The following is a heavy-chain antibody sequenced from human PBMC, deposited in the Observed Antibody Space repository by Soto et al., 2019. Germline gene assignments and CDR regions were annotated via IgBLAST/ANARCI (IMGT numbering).Heavy chain of an antibody. V-gene: IGHV1-2*02. CDR3: ASGYWSSTSCGYYYYYGMDV. CDR2: INPNSGGT. Sequence: ASVKVSCKASGYTFTGYYMHWVRQAPGQGLEWMGWINPNSGGTNYAQKFQGRVTMTRDTSISTAYMELSRLRSDDTAVYYCASGYWSSTSCGYYYYYGMDVWGQGTTVTVSS. J-gene: IGHJ6*02. CDR1: GYTFTGYY. D-gene: IGHD2-2*03.